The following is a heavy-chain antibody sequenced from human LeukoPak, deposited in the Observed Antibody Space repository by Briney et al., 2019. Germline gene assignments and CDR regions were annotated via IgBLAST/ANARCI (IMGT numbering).Heavy chain of an antibody. J-gene: IGHJ5*02. CDR1: GGSFSGYY. CDR3: ARQSPSMIVVVISTHYNWFDP. V-gene: IGHV4-34*01. D-gene: IGHD3-22*01. Sequence: SETLSLTCAVYGGSFSGYYWSWIRQPPGKGLEWIGEINHSGSTNYNPSLKSRVTISVDTSKNQFSLKLSSVTAADTAVYYCARQSPSMIVVVISTHYNWFDPWGQGTLVTVSS. CDR2: INHSGST.